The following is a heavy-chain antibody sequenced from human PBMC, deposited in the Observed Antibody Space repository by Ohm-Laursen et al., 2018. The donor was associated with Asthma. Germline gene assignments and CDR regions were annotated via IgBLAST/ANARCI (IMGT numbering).Heavy chain of an antibody. J-gene: IGHJ6*02. CDR3: ARTYSGMDV. CDR1: GGSVSGYD. V-gene: IGHV4-59*02. Sequence: SYTLSLTCAVSGGSVSGYDWSWVRQAPGRELEWIAYMHSSGGANYNPSLQSRVTLSVDTSNNRVSLRLSFVTAADTAVYYCARTYSGMDVWGQGTTVTVSS. CDR2: MHSSGGA.